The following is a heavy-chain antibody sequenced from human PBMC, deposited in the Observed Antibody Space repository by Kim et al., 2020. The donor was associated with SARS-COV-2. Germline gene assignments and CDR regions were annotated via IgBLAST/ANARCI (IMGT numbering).Heavy chain of an antibody. V-gene: IGHV3-30*03. Sequence: GGSLRLSCAASGFTFRNYGMHWVRQAPGKRLEWVTVISYDGSNEYYADSVKGRFTMSRDTSKNILYLHMNSLRPVDTAVYYCATGGYGGVDSWGQGTLAT. D-gene: IGHD5-12*01. CDR3: ATGGYGGVDS. J-gene: IGHJ4*02. CDR2: ISYDGSNE. CDR1: GFTFRNYG.